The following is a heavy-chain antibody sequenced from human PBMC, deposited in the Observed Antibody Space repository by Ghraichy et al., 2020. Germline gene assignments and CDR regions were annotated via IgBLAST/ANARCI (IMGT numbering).Heavy chain of an antibody. CDR1: GDSISTYY. Sequence: GSLSLTCTVSGDSISTYYWSWIRQPPGKGLEYIGYVFSSGSTNYNPSLKSRVTISLDTSKNQFSLKLNSVTAADTAMYYCARMAYSSSWYPLTWGQGTLV. J-gene: IGHJ4*02. D-gene: IGHD6-13*01. CDR3: ARMAYSSSWYPLT. CDR2: VFSSGST. V-gene: IGHV4-59*13.